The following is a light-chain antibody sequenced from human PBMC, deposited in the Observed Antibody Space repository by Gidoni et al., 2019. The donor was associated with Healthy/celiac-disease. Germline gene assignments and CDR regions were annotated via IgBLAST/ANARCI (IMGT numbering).Light chain of an antibody. CDR3: QQSYSTPWT. CDR1: QSISSY. J-gene: IGKJ1*01. V-gene: IGKV1-39*01. Sequence: DIQMTQSPSSLSASVGDRVTIACRASQSISSYFTWYQQKPGKAPKLLISAASSLQSGVPSRFSGRGSGTDFTLTISSLQPEDFATYYCQQSYSTPWTFGQGTKVEIK. CDR2: AAS.